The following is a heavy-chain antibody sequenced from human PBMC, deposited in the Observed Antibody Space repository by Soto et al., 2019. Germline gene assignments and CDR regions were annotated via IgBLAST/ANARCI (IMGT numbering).Heavy chain of an antibody. V-gene: IGHV1-69*01. J-gene: IGHJ6*02. D-gene: IGHD3-16*02. Sequence: QVLLVQSGAEVKKPGSSVKVSCKASGGTLGNSAISWVRQAPGQGLEWMGGIIPILGPANYAQKFQGRVTITADESTNTAYMELSSLTSEDTAVYSCASEGGASRPDDYVWGGHRQREYIFPMDVWGPGTTVTVSS. CDR3: ASEGGASRPDDYVWGGHRQREYIFPMDV. CDR2: IIPILGPA. CDR1: GGTLGNSA.